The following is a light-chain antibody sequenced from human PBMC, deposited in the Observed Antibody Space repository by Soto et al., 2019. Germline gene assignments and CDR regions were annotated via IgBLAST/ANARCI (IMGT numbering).Light chain of an antibody. V-gene: IGKV1-27*01. Sequence: DIQMTQSPSSPSASVGDRVTITCRARQGISNYLAWYQQQPGKVPKLLIYVEFTLQSGVPSRFSGSGSGTDFNLTISRLQPEDVATYYCQKYNSAPWTFGQGTKVEIK. CDR2: VEF. CDR1: QGISNY. J-gene: IGKJ1*01. CDR3: QKYNSAPWT.